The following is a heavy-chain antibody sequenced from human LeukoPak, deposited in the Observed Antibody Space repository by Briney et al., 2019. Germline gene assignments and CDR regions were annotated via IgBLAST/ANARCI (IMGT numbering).Heavy chain of an antibody. V-gene: IGHV4-30-4*01. Sequence: PSQTLSLTCTVSGGSISSGDYYWSWIRQPSGKGLEWIGYIYYSGSTYYNPSLKSRVTISVDTSKNQFSLKLSSVTAADTAVYYCARVDCSGGSCFSRIIDYWGQGTLVTVSS. J-gene: IGHJ4*02. D-gene: IGHD2-15*01. CDR1: GGSISSGDYY. CDR2: IYYSGST. CDR3: ARVDCSGGSCFSRIIDY.